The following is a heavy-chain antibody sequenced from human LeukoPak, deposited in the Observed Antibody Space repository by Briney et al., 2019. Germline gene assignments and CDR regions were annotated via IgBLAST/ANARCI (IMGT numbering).Heavy chain of an antibody. J-gene: IGHJ4*02. CDR2: ISSSGSTI. V-gene: IGHV3-11*01. D-gene: IGHD3-22*01. CDR3: ARDMPNPYYYDSSGYGNEI. CDR1: GFTFSDYY. Sequence: PGGSLRLSCAASGFTFSDYYMSWIRQAPGKGLEWVSYISSSGSTIYYADSVKGRFTISRDNAKNSLYLQMNSLRAEDTAVYYCARDMPNPYYYDSSGYGNEIWGQGTLVTVSS.